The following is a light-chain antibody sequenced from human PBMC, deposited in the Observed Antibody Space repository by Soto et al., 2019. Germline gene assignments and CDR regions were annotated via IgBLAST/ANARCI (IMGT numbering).Light chain of an antibody. CDR2: WAS. Sequence: DIVMTQSPDSLAVSLGERATINYKSSQSVLYSSNNKNYLAWYKQKPGQPPKLLISWASTRESGVPDRFSGSGSGTDFTLTISGLQAEDVAVYYCQQHYNSPFTFGQGTKLEIK. V-gene: IGKV4-1*01. CDR1: QSVLYSSNNKNY. J-gene: IGKJ2*01. CDR3: QQHYNSPFT.